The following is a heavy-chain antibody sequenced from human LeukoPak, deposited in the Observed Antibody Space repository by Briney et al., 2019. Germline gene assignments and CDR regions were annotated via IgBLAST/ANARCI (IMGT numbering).Heavy chain of an antibody. CDR3: ARGDGRDGYKGKLDY. V-gene: IGHV4-31*03. J-gene: IGHJ4*02. CDR1: GGSISSGGYY. Sequence: PSETLSLTCTVSGGSISSGGYYWSWIRQHPGKGLEWIGYIYYSGSTYYNPSLKSRVTISVDTSKNQFSLKLTSVTAADTALYYCARGDGRDGYKGKLDYWGQGTLVTVSS. D-gene: IGHD5-24*01. CDR2: IYYSGST.